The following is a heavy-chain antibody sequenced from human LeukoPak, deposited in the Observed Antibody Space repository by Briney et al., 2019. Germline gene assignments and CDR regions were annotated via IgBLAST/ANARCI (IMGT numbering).Heavy chain of an antibody. V-gene: IGHV1-69*04. CDR2: IIPILAIA. D-gene: IGHD5-12*01. CDR1: GGTFSSYA. Sequence: SVKVSCKASGGTFSSYAISWVRQAPGQGLEWMGRIIPILAIANYAQKFQGRVTITADKSTSTAYMELSSLRSEDMAVYYCAREDSGYSGYETTFDYWGQGTLVTVSS. CDR3: AREDSGYSGYETTFDY. J-gene: IGHJ4*02.